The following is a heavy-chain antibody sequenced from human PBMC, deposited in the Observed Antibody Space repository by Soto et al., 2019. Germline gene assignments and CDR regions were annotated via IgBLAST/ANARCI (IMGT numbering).Heavy chain of an antibody. CDR2: IYFNGNT. V-gene: IGHV4-39*01. CDR1: GVSIIDTSYY. Sequence: SETLSLTCNVSGVSIIDTSYYWGWIRQPPGKGLEWIGTIYFNGNTFYNPSLKSRLTISVDTSKNQISLRLTSVTAADTAVYYCARQGSYWGQGTLVTVPS. CDR3: ARQGSY. J-gene: IGHJ4*01.